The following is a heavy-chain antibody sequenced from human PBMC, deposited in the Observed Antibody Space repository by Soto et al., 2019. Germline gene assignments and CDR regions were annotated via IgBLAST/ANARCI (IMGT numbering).Heavy chain of an antibody. D-gene: IGHD6-19*01. CDR2: ISHIGSV. J-gene: IGHJ4*02. CDR1: GVSISSNYY. CDR3: VRSFGWYAIDY. Sequence: QVLLQESGPGLVQPSGTLSLSCAVSGVSISSNYYWGWVRQSPGKGLEWLGDISHIGSVNYSPSLTIRVTISMDRSENQFSLKRNSVTAADTAVYYCVRSFGWYAIDYWGQGTLVIVSS. V-gene: IGHV4-4*02.